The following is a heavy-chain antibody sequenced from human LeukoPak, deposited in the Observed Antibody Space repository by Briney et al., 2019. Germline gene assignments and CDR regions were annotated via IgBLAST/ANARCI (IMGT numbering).Heavy chain of an antibody. CDR3: ARARSGGSAFDI. CDR2: INPNSGGT. Sequence: ASVKVSCKASGYTFTGYYMHWVRQAPGQGLEWMGRINPNSGGTNYAQKFQGRVTTTRDTSISTAYMELSRLRSDDTAVYYCARARSGGSAFDIWGQGTMVTVSS. CDR1: GYTFTGYY. J-gene: IGHJ3*02. D-gene: IGHD2-15*01. V-gene: IGHV1-2*06.